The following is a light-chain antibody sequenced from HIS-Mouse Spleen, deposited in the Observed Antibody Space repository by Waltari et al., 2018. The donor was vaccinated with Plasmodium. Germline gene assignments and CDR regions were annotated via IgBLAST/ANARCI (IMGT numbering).Light chain of an antibody. CDR1: SRDVGSYNL. CDR3: CSYAGSRMV. J-gene: IGLJ2*01. V-gene: IGLV2-23*01. CDR2: ECS. Sequence: QSALTQPASVSGSPGQSITISCTGTSRDVGSYNLASWYQQHPGKAPKLMIYECSKRPSGVSNRFSGSKSGNTASLTISGLQAEDEADYYCCSYAGSRMVFGGGTKLTVL.